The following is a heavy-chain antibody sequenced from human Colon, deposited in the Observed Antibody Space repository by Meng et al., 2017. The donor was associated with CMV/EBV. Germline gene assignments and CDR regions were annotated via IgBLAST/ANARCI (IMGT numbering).Heavy chain of an antibody. J-gene: IGHJ6*02. CDR3: AKVNMGAILYYYGLDV. D-gene: IGHD1-26*01. V-gene: IGHV3-23*01. Sequence: GESLKISCEASGFIFNIYAMTWVRQAPGKGLEWVSSINSDDGNTYYADSVKGRFIISRDNSKNRLFLQMSNVRAEDTAVYFCAKVNMGAILYYYGLDVWGQGTTVTVSS. CDR1: GFIFNIYA. CDR2: INSDDGNT.